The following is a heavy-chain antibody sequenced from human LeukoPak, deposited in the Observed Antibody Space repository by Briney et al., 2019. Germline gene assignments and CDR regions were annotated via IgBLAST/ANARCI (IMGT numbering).Heavy chain of an antibody. V-gene: IGHV4-59*01. Sequence: SETLSLTCTVSGGSISSYYWSWIRQPPGKGLEWIGYIYYSGSTNYNPSLKSRVTISVDTSKNQFSLKLSSVTAADTAVYYCARVGVEIYYFDYWGQGTLVTVSS. CDR1: GGSISSYY. J-gene: IGHJ4*02. CDR3: ARVGVEIYYFDY. CDR2: IYYSGST. D-gene: IGHD5-24*01.